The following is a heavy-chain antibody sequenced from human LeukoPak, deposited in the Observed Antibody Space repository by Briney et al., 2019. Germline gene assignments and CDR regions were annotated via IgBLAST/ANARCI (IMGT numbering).Heavy chain of an antibody. CDR1: GLTFSRYA. J-gene: IGHJ5*02. CDR3: AKDQYYYDSSGYYSLDL. Sequence: GGSLRLSCAASGLTFSRYAVHWVRQAPGRGLEWVAVISDDGSSKTYADSVKGRFSVSRDNSKNTVYLQLNSLRAEDTAVYYCAKDQYYYDSSGYYSLDLWGQGTLVTVSS. V-gene: IGHV3-30*04. D-gene: IGHD3-22*01. CDR2: ISDDGSSK.